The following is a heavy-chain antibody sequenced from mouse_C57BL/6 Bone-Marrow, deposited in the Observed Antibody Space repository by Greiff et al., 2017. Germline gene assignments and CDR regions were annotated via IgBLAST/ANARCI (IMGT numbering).Heavy chain of an antibody. J-gene: IGHJ4*01. D-gene: IGHD2-4*01. Sequence: EVKLVESGPELVKPGASVKISCKASGYSFTDYNMNWVKKSNGKSLEWIGVINPHYGTTSYYPKLKGKATLTVDQSSSTADMQLNSLTSADSAIYYCARCYDYDYAIDYWCQGTSVTVSS. CDR2: INPHYGTT. V-gene: IGHV1-39*01. CDR3: ARCYDYDYAIDY. CDR1: GYSFTDYN.